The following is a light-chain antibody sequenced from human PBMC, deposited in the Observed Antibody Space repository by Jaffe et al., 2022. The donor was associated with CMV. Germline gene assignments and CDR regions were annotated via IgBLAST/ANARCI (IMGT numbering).Light chain of an antibody. Sequence: EIVMTESPATLSVSPGERATLSCRASQSINSNLAWYQQKPGQAPRLLIYGASTRATGIPARFSGSGSGTEFTLTISSLQSEDFALYYCQQYSSWPLTFGGGTKVEIK. V-gene: IGKV3-15*01. CDR1: QSINSN. CDR3: QQYSSWPLT. CDR2: GAS. J-gene: IGKJ4*01.